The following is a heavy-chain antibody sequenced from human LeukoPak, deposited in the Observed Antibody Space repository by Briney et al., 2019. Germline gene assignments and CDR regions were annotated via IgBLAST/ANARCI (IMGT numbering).Heavy chain of an antibody. V-gene: IGHV3-23*01. J-gene: IGHJ4*02. Sequence: PGGSLRLSCAASGFTFSSYAMSWVRQAPGKGLEWVSAISGSGGSTYYADSVKGRFTISRDNSKNTLYLQMNSLRAEDTAVYYCASLSTYYYDSSGSYFDYWGQGTLVTVSS. D-gene: IGHD3-22*01. CDR3: ASLSTYYYDSSGSYFDY. CDR1: GFTFSSYA. CDR2: ISGSGGST.